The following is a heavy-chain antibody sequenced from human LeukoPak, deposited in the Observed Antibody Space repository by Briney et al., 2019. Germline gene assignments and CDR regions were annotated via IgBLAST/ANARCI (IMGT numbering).Heavy chain of an antibody. CDR2: IWYDGSNK. D-gene: IGHD2-15*01. CDR3: AREGRVGSCSGGSCYHDAFDI. V-gene: IGHV3-33*01. CDR1: GFTFSSYG. Sequence: GGSLRLSCAASGFTFSSYGMHWVRQAPGKGLEWVAVIWYDGSNKYYADSVKGRFTISRDNSKNTLYLQMNSLRAEDTAVYYCAREGRVGSCSGGSCYHDAFDIWGQGTMVTVSS. J-gene: IGHJ3*02.